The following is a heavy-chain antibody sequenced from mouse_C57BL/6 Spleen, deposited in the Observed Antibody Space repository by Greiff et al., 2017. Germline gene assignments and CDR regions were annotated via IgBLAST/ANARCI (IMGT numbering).Heavy chain of an antibody. Sequence: VQLQQSGPELVKPGASVKISCKASGYAFSSSWMNWVKQRPGKGLEWIGRIYPGDGDTNYNGKFKGKATLTADKSSSTAYMQLSSLTSEDSAVYFCARGDYYGSSDYGGQGTTLTVSS. V-gene: IGHV1-82*01. CDR2: IYPGDGDT. J-gene: IGHJ2*01. D-gene: IGHD1-1*01. CDR1: GYAFSSSW. CDR3: ARGDYYGSSDY.